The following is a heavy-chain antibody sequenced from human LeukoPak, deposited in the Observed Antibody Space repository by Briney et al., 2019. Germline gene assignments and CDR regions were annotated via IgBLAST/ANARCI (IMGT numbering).Heavy chain of an antibody. D-gene: IGHD3-22*01. Sequence: PSETLSLTCAVYGGSFSGYYWTWIRQPPGKGLEWIGEINHSGTTNYNPSPKSRVTMSVDTSKNQFSLKLTSLTAADTAVYYCAREWLKGAFDIWGQGTIVTVSS. J-gene: IGHJ3*02. V-gene: IGHV4-34*01. CDR1: GGSFSGYY. CDR3: AREWLKGAFDI. CDR2: INHSGTT.